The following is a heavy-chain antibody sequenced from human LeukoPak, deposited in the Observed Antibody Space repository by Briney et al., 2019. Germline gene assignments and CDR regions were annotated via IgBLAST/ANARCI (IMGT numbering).Heavy chain of an antibody. J-gene: IGHJ4*02. CDR3: AKDAQQLVRGGIYFDS. V-gene: IGHV4-34*01. CDR1: GGSISSYY. CDR2: INHSGST. D-gene: IGHD6-13*01. Sequence: SETLSLTCTVSGGSISSYYWSWIRQPPGKGLEWIGEINHSGSTNYNPSLKSRVTISVDTSKNQFSLKLSSVTAADTAIYYCAKDAQQLVRGGIYFDSWGQGTLVIVSS.